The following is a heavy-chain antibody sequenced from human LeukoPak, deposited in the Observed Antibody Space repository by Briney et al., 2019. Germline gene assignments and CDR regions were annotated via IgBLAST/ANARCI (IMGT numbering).Heavy chain of an antibody. CDR2: IYYSGST. V-gene: IGHV4-39*07. CDR3: ARRDCGGDCYTNLSFDY. J-gene: IGHJ4*02. D-gene: IGHD2-21*02. CDR1: GGSISSSSYY. Sequence: PSETLSLTCTVSGGSISSSSYYWGWIRQPPGKGVEWSGSIYYSGSTYYNPSLKSRVTISVDTSKNQFSLKLSSVTAADTAVYYCARRDCGGDCYTNLSFDYWGQGTLVTVSS.